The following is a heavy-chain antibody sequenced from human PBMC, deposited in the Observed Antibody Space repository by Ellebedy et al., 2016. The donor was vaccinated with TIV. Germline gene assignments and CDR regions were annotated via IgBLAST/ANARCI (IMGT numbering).Heavy chain of an antibody. V-gene: IGHV3-48*01. CDR3: ARKVPAPTTVPPNWYFDL. CDR2: ICSSSSTI. Sequence: GESLKISCAASGFPFSSYAMNWVRQAPGKGLEWVSYICSSSSTIYYADSVKGRFTVSRDNAKNSLYLQLNSLRAEDTAVYYCARKVPAPTTVPPNWYFDLWGRGTLVTVSS. D-gene: IGHD4-17*01. CDR1: GFPFSSYA. J-gene: IGHJ2*01.